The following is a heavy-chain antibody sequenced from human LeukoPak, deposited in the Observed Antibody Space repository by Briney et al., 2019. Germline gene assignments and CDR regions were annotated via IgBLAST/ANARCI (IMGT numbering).Heavy chain of an antibody. Sequence: PGGSLRLSCAASGFTFSNYGMHWVRQAPGKGLEWVAFIRSDGSNQYYRNSVKGRFTISRDNSKNKVYLQMNSLRREDTAVYYCEAVAGFFDYWGQGTLVTVSS. CDR1: GFTFSNYG. J-gene: IGHJ4*02. V-gene: IGHV3-30*02. CDR2: IRSDGSNQ. D-gene: IGHD6-19*01. CDR3: EAVAGFFDY.